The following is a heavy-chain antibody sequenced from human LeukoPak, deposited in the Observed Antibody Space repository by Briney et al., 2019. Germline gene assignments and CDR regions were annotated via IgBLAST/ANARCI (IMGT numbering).Heavy chain of an antibody. V-gene: IGHV4-59*12. CDR1: GGSLSTYY. CDR2: IYHSGST. CDR3: ARETRTNDYGDHFDY. J-gene: IGHJ4*02. D-gene: IGHD4-17*01. Sequence: SETLSLTCTVSGGSLSTYYWSWVRQPPGKGLEWIGYIYHSGSTKYNPSLKSRVTISVDTSKNQFSLKLSSVTAADTAVYYCARETRTNDYGDHFDYWGQGTLVTVSS.